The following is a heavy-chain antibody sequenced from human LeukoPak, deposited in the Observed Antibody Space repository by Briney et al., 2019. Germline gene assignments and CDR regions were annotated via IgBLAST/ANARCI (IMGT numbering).Heavy chain of an antibody. J-gene: IGHJ5*02. CDR1: GFTFSSYT. V-gene: IGHV3-48*01. Sequence: GGSLRISCAASGFTFSSYTMNWVRQAPGKGLEWLSYISGSSSTIYYADSVKGRFTISRDNAKNSLYLQMNSLRAEDTAVYYCARDRLTDYDSSGSLSPWGQGTLVTVSS. CDR2: ISGSSSTI. D-gene: IGHD3-22*01. CDR3: ARDRLTDYDSSGSLSP.